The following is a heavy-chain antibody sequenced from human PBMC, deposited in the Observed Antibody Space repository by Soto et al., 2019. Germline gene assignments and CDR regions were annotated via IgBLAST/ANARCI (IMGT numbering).Heavy chain of an antibody. CDR1: GFTSTNYV. CDR3: AKDRVGGVPDAFDI. V-gene: IGHV3-23*01. Sequence: AGGSLRLSCAASGFTSTNYVMNWVRQAPGEGLEWVSSISGSGTTTFYADSVKGRFIISRDNSKNTLYLQMNSLRAEDTALYYCAKDRVGGVPDAFDIWGQGTMVTVSS. J-gene: IGHJ3*02. D-gene: IGHD2-8*01. CDR2: ISGSGTTT.